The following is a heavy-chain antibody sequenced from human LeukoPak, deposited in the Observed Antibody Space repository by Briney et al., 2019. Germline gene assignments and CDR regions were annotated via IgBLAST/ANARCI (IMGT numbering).Heavy chain of an antibody. V-gene: IGHV3-7*01. D-gene: IGHD5-12*01. CDR3: VRDGGVSGYDLLDY. J-gene: IGHJ4*02. CDR1: GFTLSNYW. Sequence: GGSLRLSCAASGFTLSNYWMTWVRQAPGKGLEWVAHINQDGSEEHYMDSVKARFTISRDNAKNSLSLQMNSLRAEDTAVYYCVRDGGVSGYDLLDYWGQGTLVTVS. CDR2: INQDGSEE.